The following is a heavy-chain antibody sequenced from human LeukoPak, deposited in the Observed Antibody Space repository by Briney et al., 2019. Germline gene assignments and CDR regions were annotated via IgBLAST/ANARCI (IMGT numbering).Heavy chain of an antibody. J-gene: IGHJ4*02. D-gene: IGHD5-18*01. Sequence: GASVKVSCKASGGTFSSYAISWVRQAPGQGLEWMGGIIPIFGTANYAQKFQGRVTITADESTSTAYMELSSLRSEDTAVYYCARVDTAIVAFDYWGQGTLVTVSS. V-gene: IGHV1-69*01. CDR2: IIPIFGTA. CDR1: GGTFSSYA. CDR3: ARVDTAIVAFDY.